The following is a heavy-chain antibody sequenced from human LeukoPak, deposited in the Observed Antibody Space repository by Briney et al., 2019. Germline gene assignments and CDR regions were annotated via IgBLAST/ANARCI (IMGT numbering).Heavy chain of an antibody. J-gene: IGHJ4*02. CDR3: ARGGEHRDY. CDR1: GFTFSNAW. V-gene: IGHV3-33*08. CDR2: IWYDGSNK. D-gene: IGHD3-16*01. Sequence: GGSLRLSCAASGFTFSNAWMSWVRQAPGKGLEWVAVIWYDGSNKYYADSVKGRFTISRDNAKNSLYLQMNSLRAEDTAVYYCARGGEHRDYWGQGTLVTVSS.